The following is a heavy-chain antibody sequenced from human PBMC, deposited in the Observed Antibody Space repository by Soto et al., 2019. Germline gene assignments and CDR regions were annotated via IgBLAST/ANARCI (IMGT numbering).Heavy chain of an antibody. V-gene: IGHV3-11*01. CDR2: ISSSGDTG. D-gene: IGHD3-22*01. CDR1: GFTFSAYY. Sequence: QVQLVDSGGGLVKPGGSLRLSCAASGFTFSAYYMSWIRQAPGKGLEWISYISSSGDTGNYADSVKGRFTVSRDNAKNLLHFQITSLRAEDTAVYYCARDRGAVVVQYVDYLGQGTLVTVSS. CDR3: ARDRGAVVVQYVDY. J-gene: IGHJ4*02.